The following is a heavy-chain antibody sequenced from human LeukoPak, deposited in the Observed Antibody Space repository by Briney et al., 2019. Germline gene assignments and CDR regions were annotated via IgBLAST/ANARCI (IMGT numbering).Heavy chain of an antibody. D-gene: IGHD3-3*01. Sequence: GGSLRLSCAASGLTFSDYYMSWIRQAPGKGLEWVSYISSSGSTIYYADSVKGRFTISRDNAKNSLYLQMNSLRAEDTAVYYCASAYYDFWSGYLYGMDVWGQGTTVTVSS. CDR2: ISSSGSTI. CDR1: GLTFSDYY. V-gene: IGHV3-11*01. J-gene: IGHJ6*02. CDR3: ASAYYDFWSGYLYGMDV.